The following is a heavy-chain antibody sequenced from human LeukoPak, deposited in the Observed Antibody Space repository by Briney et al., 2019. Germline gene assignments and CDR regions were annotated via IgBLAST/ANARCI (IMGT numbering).Heavy chain of an antibody. J-gene: IGHJ4*02. CDR1: GGSISSYY. D-gene: IGHD3-22*01. CDR3: ARGRSDSSGYYDY. Sequence: SETLSLTCTVSGGSISSYYWSWIRQPPGKGLEWIGYIYYSGSTNYNPSLKSRVTISVDKSKNQFSLKLSSVTAADTAVYYCARGRSDSSGYYDYWGQGTLVTVSS. V-gene: IGHV4-59*12. CDR2: IYYSGST.